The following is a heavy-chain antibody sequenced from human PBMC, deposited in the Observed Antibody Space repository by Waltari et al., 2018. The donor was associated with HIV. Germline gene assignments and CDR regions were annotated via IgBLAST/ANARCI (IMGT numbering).Heavy chain of an antibody. CDR2: IFSNDEK. J-gene: IGHJ4*02. CDR3: ARIRDGIRVYGSGYYFDY. Sequence: QVTLKESGPVLVIPTETHTLTCTVSGFSLSNARMGVSWIRQPPGKALEWLAHIFSNDEKSYSTSLRSRLTISKDTSKSQVVLTMTNMDPVDTSTYYCARIRDGIRVYGSGYYFDYWGQGTLVTVSS. V-gene: IGHV2-26*01. D-gene: IGHD3-10*01. CDR1: GFSLSNARMG.